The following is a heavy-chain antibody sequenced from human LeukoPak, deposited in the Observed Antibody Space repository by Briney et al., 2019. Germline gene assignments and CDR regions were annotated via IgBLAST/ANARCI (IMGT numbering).Heavy chain of an antibody. CDR1: GFTFSSYS. V-gene: IGHV3-48*04. D-gene: IGHD3-10*01. CDR2: ISTSSSTI. Sequence: PGGSLRLSCAASGFTFSSYSMNWVRQAPGKGLEWVSYISTSSSTIYNADSVRGRFTISRDNAKSSLYLQMNSLRAEDTAVYYCARPFYFYGSGSSFDSWGQGTLVTVSS. CDR3: ARPFYFYGSGSSFDS. J-gene: IGHJ4*02.